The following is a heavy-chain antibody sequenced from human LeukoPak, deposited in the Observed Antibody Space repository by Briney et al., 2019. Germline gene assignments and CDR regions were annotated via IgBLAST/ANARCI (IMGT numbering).Heavy chain of an antibody. Sequence: PSETLSLTCAVYGGSFSAHCWNWIRQVPGKGLEWIGGVNHSGSTNTNPSLKGRATLSLDTSKNQFSLKLTSVTAADTAFYYCARGARPLGWFVVGRPPSEYYFDNWGQGTQVTVSS. CDR1: GGSFSAHC. CDR3: ARGARPLGWFVVGRPPSEYYFDN. CDR2: VNHSGST. D-gene: IGHD3-3*01. J-gene: IGHJ4*02. V-gene: IGHV4-34*04.